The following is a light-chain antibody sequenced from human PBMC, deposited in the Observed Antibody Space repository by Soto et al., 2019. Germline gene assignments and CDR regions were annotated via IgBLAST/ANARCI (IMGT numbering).Light chain of an antibody. CDR3: TSWTTSTTMI. Sequence: QSVLTQPASVSGSPGQSITISCTGTRSDIGAYNFVSWYQQHPGEVPKLMLYDVNVRPSGVSNRFSGSKSGNTASLTISGLQAEEEADYYGTSWTTSTTMIFGGGTKLTVL. CDR2: DVN. CDR1: RSDIGAYNF. V-gene: IGLV2-14*03. J-gene: IGLJ2*01.